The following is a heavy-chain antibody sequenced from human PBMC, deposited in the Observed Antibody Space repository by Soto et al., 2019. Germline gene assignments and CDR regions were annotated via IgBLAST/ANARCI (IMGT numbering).Heavy chain of an antibody. CDR2: IYYSGST. D-gene: IGHD6-13*01. J-gene: IGHJ4*02. V-gene: IGHV4-59*08. CDR3: ASLSNSRAAYYFDY. Sequence: SETLSLTCTVSGGSISSYYWSWIRQPPGKGLEWIGYIYYSGSTNYNPSLKSRVTISVDTSKNQFSLKLSSVTAADTAVYYCASLSNSRAAYYFDYWGQGTLVTVSS. CDR1: GGSISSYY.